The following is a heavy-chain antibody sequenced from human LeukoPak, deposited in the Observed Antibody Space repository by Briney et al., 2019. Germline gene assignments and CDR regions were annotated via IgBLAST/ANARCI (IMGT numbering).Heavy chain of an antibody. Sequence: ASVKVSCKASGYTFTSYYMHWVRQAPGQGLEWMGIINPSGGSTRNAQKFQGRVTMTRDTSTSTVYMELSSLRSEDTAVYNCARYGDLPFDHWGQGTLVTVSS. J-gene: IGHJ4*02. CDR2: INPSGGST. CDR1: GYTFTSYY. V-gene: IGHV1-46*03. D-gene: IGHD4-17*01. CDR3: ARYGDLPFDH.